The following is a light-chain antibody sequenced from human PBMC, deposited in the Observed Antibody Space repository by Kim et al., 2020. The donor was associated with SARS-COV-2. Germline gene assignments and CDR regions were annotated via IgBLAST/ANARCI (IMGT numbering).Light chain of an antibody. CDR1: QDISNY. J-gene: IGKJ2*01. Sequence: DIQMTQSPSSLSASVGDRVTITCQASQDISNYLNWYHQKPGKAPKLLIYDASNLETGVPSRFSGSGSGTDFTFTISSLQPEDIATYFCQQYGNLPYTFGQGTKLEI. V-gene: IGKV1-33*01. CDR3: QQYGNLPYT. CDR2: DAS.